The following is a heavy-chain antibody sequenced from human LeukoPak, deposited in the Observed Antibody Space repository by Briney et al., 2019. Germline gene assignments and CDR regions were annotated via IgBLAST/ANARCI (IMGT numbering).Heavy chain of an antibody. D-gene: IGHD2/OR15-2a*01. CDR3: ATNLIGAGEYFQQ. Sequence: PGGSLRLSCAASGLSFSDYYVSWLRQAPGKGLQWVSYISSGGDIMHYADSVKGRFTSSRDNAKNSGYLEMNSLGAEDTAVYYCATNLIGAGEYFQQWGQGTLVTVSS. CDR2: ISSGGDIM. CDR1: GLSFSDYY. J-gene: IGHJ1*01. V-gene: IGHV3-11*01.